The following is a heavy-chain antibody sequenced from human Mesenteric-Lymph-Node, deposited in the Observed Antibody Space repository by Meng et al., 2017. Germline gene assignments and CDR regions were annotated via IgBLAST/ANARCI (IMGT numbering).Heavy chain of an antibody. CDR1: GGSISSGDYY. D-gene: IGHD1-1*01. J-gene: IGHJ4*02. V-gene: IGHV4-30-4*01. CDR2: IYYSGST. Sequence: QGQLEESGPGLLKPSLTLPLTCTVSGGSISSGDYYWSWIRQPPGKGLELIGHIYYSGSTSYNPSLKSRVVISVDRSKNQFSLNLSSVTAADTAVYYCGRDQGRQLINHWGQGTLVTVSS. CDR3: GRDQGRQLINH.